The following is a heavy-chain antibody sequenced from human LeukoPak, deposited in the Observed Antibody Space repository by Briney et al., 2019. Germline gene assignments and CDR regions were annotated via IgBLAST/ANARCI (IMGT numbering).Heavy chain of an antibody. V-gene: IGHV1-3*01. CDR3: ARRRSMVRGVINWFDP. D-gene: IGHD3-10*01. CDR2: INAGNGNT. Sequence: GASVKVSCKASGYTFTSYAMHWVRQAPGQRLEWMGWINAGNGNTKYSQKFQGRVTMTRNTSISTAYMELSSLRSEDTAVYYCARRRSMVRGVINWFDPWGQGTLVTVSS. CDR1: GYTFTSYA. J-gene: IGHJ5*02.